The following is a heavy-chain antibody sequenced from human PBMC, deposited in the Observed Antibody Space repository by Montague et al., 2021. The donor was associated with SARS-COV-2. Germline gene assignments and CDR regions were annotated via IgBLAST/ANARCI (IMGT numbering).Heavy chain of an antibody. CDR1: GGSFSGYY. V-gene: IGHV4-34*01. Sequence: SETLSLTCAVSGGSFSGYYWCWIRQPPGKGLEWIGEINHSGSTNYNQSPKRRVTITVDTSTNQFSLKLSSVTAADTAAYYCARGGRILLWFGELFPGGDYYGMDVWGQGTTVTVSS. D-gene: IGHD3-10*01. CDR3: ARGGRILLWFGELFPGGDYYGMDV. J-gene: IGHJ6*02. CDR2: INHSGST.